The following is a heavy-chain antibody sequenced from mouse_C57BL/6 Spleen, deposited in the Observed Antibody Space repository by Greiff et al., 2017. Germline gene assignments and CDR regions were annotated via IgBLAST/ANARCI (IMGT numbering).Heavy chain of an antibody. V-gene: IGHV1-64*01. CDR3: ARDYAMDY. CDR2: IHPNSGST. Sequence: QVQLKQPGAELVKPGASVKLSCKASGYTFTSYWMHWVKQRPGQGLEWIGMIHPNSGSTNYHEKFKSKAALTVDKSSSTAYMQLSSLTSEDSAVYYCARDYAMDYWGQGTSVTVSS. CDR1: GYTFTSYW. J-gene: IGHJ4*01.